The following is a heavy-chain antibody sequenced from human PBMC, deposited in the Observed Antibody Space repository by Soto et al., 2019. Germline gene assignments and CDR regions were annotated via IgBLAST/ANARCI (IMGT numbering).Heavy chain of an antibody. CDR3: VNGVGATMVGWYFDL. D-gene: IGHD1-26*01. V-gene: IGHV3-64D*08. CDR1: GFTFSSYA. J-gene: IGHJ2*01. CDR2: ISSNGGTT. Sequence: EVQLVESGGGLVQPGGSLRLSCSASGFTFSSYAMYWVRQAPGTGLEYVSAISSNGGTTYYADSVRGRFTISRDNSKNTLYFQMSSLRAEDTAVYYCVNGVGATMVGWYFDLWGRGTLVTVSS.